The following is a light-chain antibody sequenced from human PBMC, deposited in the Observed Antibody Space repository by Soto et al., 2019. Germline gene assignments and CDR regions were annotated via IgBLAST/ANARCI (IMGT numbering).Light chain of an antibody. J-gene: IGKJ3*01. CDR3: QHRNNRPFS. CDR1: QSVSNY. CDR2: DAS. Sequence: EIVLTQSPATLSLSPGERATLSCRASQSVSNYLAWYQQRPGQAPRLLIYDASNRATGIPARFSGSGSGTDFTPTISGLEPEDFAIYYCQHRNNRPFSFGPGTKVDIK. V-gene: IGKV3-11*01.